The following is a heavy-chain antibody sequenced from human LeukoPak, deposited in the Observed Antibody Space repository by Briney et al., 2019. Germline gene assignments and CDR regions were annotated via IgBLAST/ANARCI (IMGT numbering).Heavy chain of an antibody. CDR3: AKGRTDGGNGYIPRHYFDY. CDR1: GFHFDDYA. J-gene: IGHJ4*02. V-gene: IGHV3-9*01. D-gene: IGHD4-23*01. Sequence: GSSLRLFCAACGFHFDDYAMQWVRQAPGKGLEWVSGISWYGGSIGYADSGKGRFTISRDNAKNALYLQMNSLRAEDTALYYCAKGRTDGGNGYIPRHYFDYWGQGTLVTVSS. CDR2: ISWYGGSI.